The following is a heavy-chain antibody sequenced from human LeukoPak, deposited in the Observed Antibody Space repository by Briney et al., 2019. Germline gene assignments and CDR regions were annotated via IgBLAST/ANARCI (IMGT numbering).Heavy chain of an antibody. CDR1: GFTFSSYG. D-gene: IGHD6-6*01. V-gene: IGHV3-33*06. Sequence: GGSLRLSCAASGFTFSSYGMHWVRQAPGKGLEWMAVVWYDGSNKYYADSVKGRFTISRDNSKNTLYLQMNSLRAEDTAVYYCAKALSIAARLAFDYWGQGTLVTVSS. CDR3: AKALSIAARLAFDY. J-gene: IGHJ4*02. CDR2: VWYDGSNK.